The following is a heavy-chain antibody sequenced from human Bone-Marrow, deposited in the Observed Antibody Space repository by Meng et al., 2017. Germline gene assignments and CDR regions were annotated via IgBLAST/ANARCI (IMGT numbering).Heavy chain of an antibody. CDR1: GFSFSGYW. V-gene: IGHV3-7*01. Sequence: ETLSLTCAVSGFSFSGYWMSWVREAPGKGLEWVANINEDGSERYYVDSVRGRFTISRDNAKNSLYLQMNGLRAEDTAVYYCATDRANVFDYWGQGTLVTVSS. CDR3: ATDRANVFDY. CDR2: INEDGSER. J-gene: IGHJ4*02.